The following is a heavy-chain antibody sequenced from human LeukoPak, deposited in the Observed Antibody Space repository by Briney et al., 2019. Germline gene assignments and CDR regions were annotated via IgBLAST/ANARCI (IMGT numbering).Heavy chain of an antibody. V-gene: IGHV4-59*01. CDR2: IYYSGST. CDR3: ASSEGYTDAFQI. J-gene: IGHJ3*02. CDR1: GGSISSYY. D-gene: IGHD6-13*01. Sequence: PSETLSLTCTVSGGSISSYYWSWIRQPPGKGLEWIGYIYYSGSTHYNPSLKSRVTISVDTSKNQFSLKLSSVTAADTAVYYCASSEGYTDAFQIWGQGTTVTVSS.